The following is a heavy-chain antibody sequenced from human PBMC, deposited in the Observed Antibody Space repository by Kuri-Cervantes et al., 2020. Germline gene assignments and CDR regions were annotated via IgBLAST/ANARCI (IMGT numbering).Heavy chain of an antibody. J-gene: IGHJ4*02. CDR1: GFTFSSHW. V-gene: IGHV3-7*01. CDR2: IKQDGSEK. D-gene: IGHD4-23*01. Sequence: GGSLRLSCSASGFTFSSHWMSWVRQAPGKGLEWVANIKQDGSEKYYVDSVKGRFTISRDNAKNSLYLQMNSLRAEDTAVYYCARSTTVVQRGAGYWGQGTLVTVSS. CDR3: ARSTTVVQRGAGY.